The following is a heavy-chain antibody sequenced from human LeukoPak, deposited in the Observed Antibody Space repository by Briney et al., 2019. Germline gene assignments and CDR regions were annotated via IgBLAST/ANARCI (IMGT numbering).Heavy chain of an antibody. CDR1: GGSITSGTYY. D-gene: IGHD2-15*01. Sequence: SETLSLTCAVSGGSITSGTYYWTWIRQPAGKGLEWIGHIYTSGSTNYNPSLKSRVTISVDTSKNQFSLKLSSVTAADTAVYYCARAIVVVPLNWFDPWGQGTLVTVSS. CDR3: ARAIVVVPLNWFDP. V-gene: IGHV4-61*09. J-gene: IGHJ5*02. CDR2: IYTSGST.